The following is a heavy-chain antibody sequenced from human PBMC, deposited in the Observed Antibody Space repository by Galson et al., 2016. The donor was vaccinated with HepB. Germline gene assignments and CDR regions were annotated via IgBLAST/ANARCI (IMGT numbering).Heavy chain of an antibody. CDR2: IIPIFGTS. CDR1: GGPFRSYA. CDR3: ARVRDGDNHYYYYGMDV. D-gene: IGHD5-24*01. V-gene: IGHV1-69*13. J-gene: IGHJ6*02. Sequence: SVKVSCKASGGPFRSYAISWVRQAPGQGLEWMGGIIPIFGTSNYAQKFQGRVTITADESTSTAYMELSSLRSEDTAVYYCARVRDGDNHYYYYGMDVWGQGTTVTVSS.